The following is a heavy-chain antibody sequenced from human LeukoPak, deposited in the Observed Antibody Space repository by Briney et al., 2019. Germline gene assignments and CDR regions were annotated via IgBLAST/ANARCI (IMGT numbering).Heavy chain of an antibody. Sequence: HPGGSLRLSCAASGFTFSTYAVSWVRQAPGKGLEWVSMIAVSASNTYYADSVKGRFTISRDSSKNTLYLQMNSLTADDTAVYYCATTSQFSFQHWGQGTLVTVSS. V-gene: IGHV3-23*01. J-gene: IGHJ1*01. D-gene: IGHD6-6*01. CDR2: IAVSASNT. CDR1: GFTFSTYA. CDR3: ATTSQFSFQH.